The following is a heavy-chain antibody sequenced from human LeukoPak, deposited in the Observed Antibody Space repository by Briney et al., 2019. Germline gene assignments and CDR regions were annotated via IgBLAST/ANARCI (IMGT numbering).Heavy chain of an antibody. CDR1: GFTVSSTD. Sequence: GGSLRLSCAASGFTVSSTDMSWVRQAPGKGLEWVSAISGSGGSTYYADSVKGRFTISRDNSKNTLYLQMNSLRAEDTAVYYCAKSKSSGARVYFDYWGQGTLVTVSS. D-gene: IGHD6-19*01. CDR3: AKSKSSGARVYFDY. CDR2: ISGSGGST. V-gene: IGHV3-23*01. J-gene: IGHJ4*02.